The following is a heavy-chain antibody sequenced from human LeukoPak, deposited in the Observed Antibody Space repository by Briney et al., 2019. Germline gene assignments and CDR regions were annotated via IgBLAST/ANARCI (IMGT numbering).Heavy chain of an antibody. Sequence: EASVKVSCKASGYTFTRHGINWVRQAPGQGLEWMGWISAYNGNTNYAQKLQGRVTMTTDTSTSTAYMELRSLRSDDTAVYYCARDIIVGAPKRGWFDPWGQGTLVTVSS. CDR1: GYTFTRHG. CDR2: ISAYNGNT. D-gene: IGHD1-26*01. CDR3: ARDIIVGAPKRGWFDP. J-gene: IGHJ5*02. V-gene: IGHV1-18*01.